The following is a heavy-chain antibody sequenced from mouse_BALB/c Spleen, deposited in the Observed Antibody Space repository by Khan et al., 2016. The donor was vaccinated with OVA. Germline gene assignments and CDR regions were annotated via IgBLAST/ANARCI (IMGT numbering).Heavy chain of an antibody. V-gene: IGHV2-6-1*01. Sequence: QVQLKQSGPGLVAPSQSLSITCTISGFSLTNYGVHWVRQPPGKGLEWLVVIWSDGSTSYNSALRSRLTIRKDNSQSQVFLKMNSIQTDDTAVYICSRQTKYHYNIMDYWGQGTSVTVSS. CDR1: GFSLTNYG. CDR3: SRQTKYHYNIMDY. CDR2: IWSDGST. J-gene: IGHJ4*01.